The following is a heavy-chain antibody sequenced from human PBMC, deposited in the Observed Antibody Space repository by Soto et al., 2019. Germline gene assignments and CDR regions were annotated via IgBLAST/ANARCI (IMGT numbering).Heavy chain of an antibody. Sequence: QVQLVQSGAEVKKPGSSVKVSCKTPGGTFSNYGLTWVRQAPGQGLEWLGGIIRIFGTAKYAQKFQGRVTITADEPTSTGYMELTSLKSDDTAVYYCARASGMSYFDSWGQGTLVTVSS. CDR3: ARASGMSYFDS. CDR1: GGTFSNYG. J-gene: IGHJ4*02. CDR2: IIRIFGTA. V-gene: IGHV1-69*01.